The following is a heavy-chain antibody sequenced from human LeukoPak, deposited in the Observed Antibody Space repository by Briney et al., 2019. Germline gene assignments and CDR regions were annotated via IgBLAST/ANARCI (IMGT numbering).Heavy chain of an antibody. J-gene: IGHJ4*02. V-gene: IGHV3-23*01. Sequence: GGSLRLSCAASGFTFSSYAMSWVRQAPGKGLEWVSAISGSGGSTYYADSVKGRFTISRDNSKNTLYLQMNSLRAEDTAVYYCAKDYRPLRGYYFDYWGQGTLVTVSP. CDR3: AKDYRPLRGYYFDY. CDR2: ISGSGGST. CDR1: GFTFSSYA. D-gene: IGHD3-16*02.